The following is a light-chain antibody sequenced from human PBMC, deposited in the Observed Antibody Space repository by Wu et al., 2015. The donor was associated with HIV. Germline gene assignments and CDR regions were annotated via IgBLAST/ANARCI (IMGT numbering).Light chain of an antibody. CDR2: GAF. Sequence: IELTQSPDTLSLSPGESATLSCRASENIHNRSLVWYHQRSGQAPRVLIYGAFTRATAIPDRFIGSASEAHFTLRINNVAPEDFGIYYCQQYGTSLPHTFGRG. J-gene: IGKJ2*01. CDR3: QQYGTSLPHT. CDR1: ENIHNRS. V-gene: IGKV3-20*01.